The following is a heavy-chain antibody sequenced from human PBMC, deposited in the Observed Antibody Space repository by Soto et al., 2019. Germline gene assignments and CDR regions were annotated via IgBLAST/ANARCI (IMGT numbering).Heavy chain of an antibody. V-gene: IGHV3-23*01. CDR3: AKVRRAGGADY. CDR1: GFTFNNYV. Sequence: EVQILESGGGLVQPGGSLRLSCAASGFTFNNYVMTWFRQAPGRGLEWVSSINGGGGGTYYADSVKGRFTISRDNSMDTLYLQMNTRRVEDTAVYYCAKVRRAGGADYWGQGTLVTVSS. J-gene: IGHJ4*02. D-gene: IGHD3-10*01. CDR2: INGGGGGT.